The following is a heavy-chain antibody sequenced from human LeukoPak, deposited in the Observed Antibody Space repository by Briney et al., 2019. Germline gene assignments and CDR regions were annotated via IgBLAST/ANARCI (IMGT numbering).Heavy chain of an antibody. J-gene: IGHJ4*02. CDR1: EYSLSDLS. V-gene: IGHV1-24*01. CDR3: ATDRVYRSSGRSWGFFDY. CDR2: FDAENNKM. D-gene: IGHD6-19*01. Sequence: ASVKVSCKISEYSLSDLSIHWVREAPGEGLEWMGGFDAENNKMVYSQRFQGRVTVTEGTSADTAYMELTGLRSEDTAMYFCATDRVYRSSGRSWGFFDYWGQGTLVIVSS.